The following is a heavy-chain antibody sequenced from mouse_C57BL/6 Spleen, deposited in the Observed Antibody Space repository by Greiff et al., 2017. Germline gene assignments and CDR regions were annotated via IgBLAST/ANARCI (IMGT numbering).Heavy chain of an antibody. CDR1: GYTFTSYW. Sequence: QVQLQQSGAELVKPGASVKMSCKASGYTFTSYWITWVKQRPGQGLEWIGDIYPGSGSTNYNEKFKSKATLTVDTSSSTAYMQRSSLTSEDSAVYYCARGITTVPYYYAMDYWGQGTSVTVSS. V-gene: IGHV1-55*01. J-gene: IGHJ4*01. D-gene: IGHD1-1*01. CDR3: ARGITTVPYYYAMDY. CDR2: IYPGSGST.